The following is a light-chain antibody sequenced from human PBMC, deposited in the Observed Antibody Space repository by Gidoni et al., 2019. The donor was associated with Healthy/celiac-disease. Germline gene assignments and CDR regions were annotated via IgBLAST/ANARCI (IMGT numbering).Light chain of an antibody. CDR1: QSVSNY. V-gene: IGKV3-11*01. J-gene: IGKJ1*01. Sequence: EVLLTQSPPTLSLSPGERATLSCRDSQSVSNYLACYQQKGGQAPRLLIYDTSLMATCIPTRCSGSGSGNDFTLTISSLEPEDFGIYYCKQRASWPPTFGQGTRVEIK. CDR3: KQRASWPPT. CDR2: DTS.